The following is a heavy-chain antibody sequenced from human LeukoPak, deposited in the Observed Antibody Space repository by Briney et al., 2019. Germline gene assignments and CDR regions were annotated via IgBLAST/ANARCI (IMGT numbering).Heavy chain of an antibody. J-gene: IGHJ6*04. Sequence: GGSLRLSCAASGFTFSSYAMSWVRQAPGKGLEWVSSISSSSSNIYYADSVKGRFTISRDNAKNSLYLQVNSLRDEDTAVYYCARGHYYGLDVWGKGTTVTISS. CDR2: ISSSSSNI. V-gene: IGHV3-21*01. CDR3: ARGHYYGLDV. CDR1: GFTFSSYA.